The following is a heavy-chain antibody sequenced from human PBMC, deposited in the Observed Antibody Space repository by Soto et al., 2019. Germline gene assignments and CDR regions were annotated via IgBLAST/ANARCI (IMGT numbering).Heavy chain of an antibody. D-gene: IGHD6-13*01. J-gene: IGHJ6*02. Sequence: XESLKISSKASGYTFTNYRFGWVRQMPGKGLEWMGLIYPADSETTYSPSFQGQVSMSADRSIRSAFLQWSSLKASDTAIYYCARNRNTSRWAGMDVWGQGTTVTVSS. V-gene: IGHV5-51*01. CDR1: GYTFTNYR. CDR2: IYPADSET. CDR3: ARNRNTSRWAGMDV.